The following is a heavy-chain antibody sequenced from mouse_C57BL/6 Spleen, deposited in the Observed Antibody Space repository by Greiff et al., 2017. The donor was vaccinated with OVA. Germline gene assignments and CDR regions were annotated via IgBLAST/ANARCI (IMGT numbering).Heavy chain of an antibody. CDR3: ATTEYYYGSSYGFDY. V-gene: IGHV1-78*01. Sequence: QVQLQQSDAELVKPGASVKISCKVSGYTFTDHTIHWMKQRPEQGLEWIGYIYPRDGSTKYNEKFKGKATLTADKSSSTAYMQLNSLTSEDSAVYFCATTEYYYGSSYGFDYWGQGTTLTVSS. J-gene: IGHJ2*01. CDR1: GYTFTDHT. D-gene: IGHD1-1*01. CDR2: IYPRDGST.